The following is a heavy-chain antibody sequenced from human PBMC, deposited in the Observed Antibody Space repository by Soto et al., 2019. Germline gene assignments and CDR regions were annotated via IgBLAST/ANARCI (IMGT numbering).Heavy chain of an antibody. D-gene: IGHD3-10*01. CDR3: ARGYYGSGTYGGYYFDY. Sequence: QVQLVESGGGVVQPGRSLRLSCAASGFTLSSYGMHWVRQAPGKGLEWVAVIWYDGSNKYYADSVKGRFTISRDNSKNTXYLQMNSLRAEDTALYYCARGYYGSGTYGGYYFDYWGQGTLVTVSS. CDR1: GFTLSSYG. CDR2: IWYDGSNK. V-gene: IGHV3-33*01. J-gene: IGHJ4*02.